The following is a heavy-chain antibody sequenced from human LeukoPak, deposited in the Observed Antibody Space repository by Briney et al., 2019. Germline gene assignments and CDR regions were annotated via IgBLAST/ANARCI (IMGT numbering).Heavy chain of an antibody. V-gene: IGHV4-39*01. CDR1: GGSISTDASY. D-gene: IGHD6-19*01. Sequence: SETLSLTCTVSGGSISTDASYWAWIRQPPGKGLEWIGSIYYSGSTYYSSSLRSRVTLSVDTSKNQFSLKMSSVTAADTAVFYCARLFSRGWEYHFGLDVWGQGTTVTVS. CDR3: ARLFSRGWEYHFGLDV. J-gene: IGHJ6*02. CDR2: IYYSGST.